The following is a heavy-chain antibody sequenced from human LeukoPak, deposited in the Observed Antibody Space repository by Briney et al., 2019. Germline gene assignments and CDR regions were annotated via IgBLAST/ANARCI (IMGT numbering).Heavy chain of an antibody. CDR1: GGSISSSSYY. CDR3: ARDKVHHTVVDY. D-gene: IGHD4-23*01. Sequence: PSETLSLTCTVSGGSISSSSYYWGWLRQPPGKGLEWIGSIYYSGSTYYNPSLKSRVTISVDTSKNQFSLKLSSVTAADTAVYYCARDKVHHTVVDYWGQGTLVTVSS. V-gene: IGHV4-39*07. CDR2: IYYSGST. J-gene: IGHJ4*02.